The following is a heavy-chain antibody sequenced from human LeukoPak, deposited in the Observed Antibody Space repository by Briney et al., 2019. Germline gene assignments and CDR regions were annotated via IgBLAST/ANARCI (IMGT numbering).Heavy chain of an antibody. D-gene: IGHD4-11*01. V-gene: IGHV1-2*02. J-gene: IGHJ4*02. Sequence: GASVKVSCKASGYTFTGYYMHWVRQAPGQGLEWMGWINPGSGDTNYAQKFQGRVTMTRDTSISTAYLDLSRLRSDDTAVYYCAIIVTTTNIDYWGQGTLVTVSA. CDR1: GYTFTGYY. CDR3: AIIVTTTNIDY. CDR2: INPGSGDT.